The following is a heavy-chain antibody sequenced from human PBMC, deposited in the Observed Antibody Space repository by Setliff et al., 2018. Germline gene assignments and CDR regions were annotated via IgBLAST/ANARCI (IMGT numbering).Heavy chain of an antibody. CDR1: GFTFSSYS. CDR3: ARDQSSSWYCPHYGMDV. Sequence: PGGSLRLSCAASGFTFSSYSMNWVRQAPGKGLEWVSSISSSSSYIYYADSAKGRFTISRDNAKNSLYLQMNSLRAEDTAVYYCARDQSSSWYCPHYGMDVWGQGTTVTVSS. V-gene: IGHV3-21*01. J-gene: IGHJ6*02. D-gene: IGHD6-13*01. CDR2: ISSSSSYI.